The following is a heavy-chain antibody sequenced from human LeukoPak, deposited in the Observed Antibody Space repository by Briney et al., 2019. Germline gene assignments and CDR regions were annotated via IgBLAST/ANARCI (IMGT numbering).Heavy chain of an antibody. CDR2: IYYSGST. CDR3: ARGASGYSFA. V-gene: IGHV4-59*01. Sequence: PSETLSLTCTVSGGSISIYYWSWIRQPPGKGLEWIGYIYYSGSTNYNPSLKSRVTISIDTSKNQFSLNLSSVTAADTAVYYCARGASGYSFAWGQGTLVTVSS. CDR1: GGSISIYY. J-gene: IGHJ5*02. D-gene: IGHD5-18*01.